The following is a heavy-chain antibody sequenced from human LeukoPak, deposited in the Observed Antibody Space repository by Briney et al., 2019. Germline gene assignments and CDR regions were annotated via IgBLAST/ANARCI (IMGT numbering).Heavy chain of an antibody. Sequence: GGSLRLSCAASGFTFSSYAMHWVRQAPGKGLEYVSAISSNGGSTYYANSVKGRFTISRDNSKNTLYLQMNSLRAEDTAVYYCAKDLTDYGDFYLTFDYWGQGTLVTVSS. CDR2: ISSNGGST. V-gene: IGHV3-64*01. CDR3: AKDLTDYGDFYLTFDY. J-gene: IGHJ4*02. CDR1: GFTFSSYA. D-gene: IGHD4-17*01.